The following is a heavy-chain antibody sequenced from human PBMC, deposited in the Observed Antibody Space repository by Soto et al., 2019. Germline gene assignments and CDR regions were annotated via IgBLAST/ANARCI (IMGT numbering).Heavy chain of an antibody. CDR3: ARHIAARPDPRYGMDV. Sequence: GESLKISCKASGYSFSTYWIGWVRQMPGKGLEWMGIIYPGDSDTRYSPSFQGQVTISADKSISTAYLQWSSLKASDTAMYYCARHIAARPDPRYGMDVWGQGTTVTVSS. J-gene: IGHJ6*02. CDR2: IYPGDSDT. CDR1: GYSFSTYW. V-gene: IGHV5-51*01. D-gene: IGHD6-6*01.